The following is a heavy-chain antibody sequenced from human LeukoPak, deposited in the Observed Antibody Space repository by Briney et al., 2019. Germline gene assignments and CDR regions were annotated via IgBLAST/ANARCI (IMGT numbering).Heavy chain of an antibody. CDR1: GYTFTGCY. D-gene: IGHD3-3*01. CDR2: MNPNNGDT. CDR3: ARDFDFWSAYSSFDY. Sequence: ASVKVSCKASGYTFTGCYIHWVRQAPGQGLEWMCWMNPNNGDTTHAQKFQGRVTMTRDTSISTAYMELSRLTSDDTAMYFCARDFDFWSAYSSFDYWGQGTLVTVSS. V-gene: IGHV1-2*02. J-gene: IGHJ4*02.